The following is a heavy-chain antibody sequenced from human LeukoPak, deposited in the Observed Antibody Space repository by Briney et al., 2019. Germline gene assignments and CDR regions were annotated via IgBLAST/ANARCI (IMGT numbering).Heavy chain of an antibody. CDR3: ARRTGKATGSGFDP. CDR1: GGSISSSSYY. J-gene: IGHJ5*02. Sequence: PSETLSLTCTVSGGSISSSSYYWGWIRQPPGKGLEWIGSIYYSGSTYYNPSLRSRVTISVDTSKNQFSLKLSSVTAADTAVYYCARRTGKATGSGFDPWGQGTLVTVSS. V-gene: IGHV4-39*07. D-gene: IGHD1-1*01. CDR2: IYYSGST.